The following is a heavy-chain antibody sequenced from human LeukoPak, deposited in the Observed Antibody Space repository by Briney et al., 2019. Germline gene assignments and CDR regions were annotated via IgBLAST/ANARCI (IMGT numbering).Heavy chain of an antibody. V-gene: IGHV1-18*01. CDR3: ASHPLAAAGRGDY. D-gene: IGHD6-13*01. Sequence: ASVTVSCKASGYTFTSYGISWVRQAPGHGREWMGWICAYNGNTNYAQKLQGRVTMTTDTSPSTAYMELRSLRADDTAVYYCASHPLAAAGRGDYLGQGTLVTVSS. J-gene: IGHJ4*02. CDR2: ICAYNGNT. CDR1: GYTFTSYG.